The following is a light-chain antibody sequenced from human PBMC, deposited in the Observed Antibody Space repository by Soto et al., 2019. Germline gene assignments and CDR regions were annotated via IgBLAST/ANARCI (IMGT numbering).Light chain of an antibody. V-gene: IGKV1-39*01. CDR1: RNVSIY. Sequence: EIRLTQSPSSLSASVGDRLTLTCRASRNVSIYLNWYQHKPGKGPTLLIHATSNLQIGVPSRFSGSGSGTEFTLTISSLEPEDFGTYYCQQSYKMPSFGQGTRLEI. J-gene: IGKJ5*01. CDR3: QQSYKMPS. CDR2: ATS.